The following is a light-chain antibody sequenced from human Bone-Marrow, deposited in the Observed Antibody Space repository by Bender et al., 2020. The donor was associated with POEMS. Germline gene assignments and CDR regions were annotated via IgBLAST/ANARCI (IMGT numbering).Light chain of an antibody. CDR1: TSDVGRYNY. CDR3: SSYRGDSSLLV. V-gene: IGLV2-14*03. CDR2: DVT. Sequence: QSALTQPASVSGSPGQSITISCTGTTSDVGRYNYVSWYQQHPGKAPKLLIYDVTSRPSGVSNRFSAFKSGTTASLTISGLRTEDEADYYCSSYRGDSSLLVFGTGTRVTVL. J-gene: IGLJ1*01.